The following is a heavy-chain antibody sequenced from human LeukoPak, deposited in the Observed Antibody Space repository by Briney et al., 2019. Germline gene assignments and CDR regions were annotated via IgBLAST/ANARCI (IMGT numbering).Heavy chain of an antibody. Sequence: ASVKVSCKASGYTFTGHYMHWVRQAPGQGLEWMGWINPNSAGTYFAQKFQGRVTLTRDTSLSTAYMDLSSLRSDDTAVYYCARSPLIDHPYFDYWGQGTLVTTSS. J-gene: IGHJ4*02. V-gene: IGHV1-2*02. CDR2: INPNSAGT. CDR3: ARSPLIDHPYFDY. CDR1: GYTFTGHY.